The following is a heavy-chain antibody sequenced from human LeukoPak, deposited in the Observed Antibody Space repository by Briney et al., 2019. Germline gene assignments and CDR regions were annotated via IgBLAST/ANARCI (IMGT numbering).Heavy chain of an antibody. Sequence: PSETLSLTCAVSGGSISSGGYSWSWIRQPPGKGLEWVGYIYHSGSTYYNPSLKSRVTISVDRSKNQFSLKLTSVTAADTAVYYCARARYANAWYAFDIWGHGTMVTVSS. CDR2: IYHSGST. CDR3: ARARYANAWYAFDI. J-gene: IGHJ3*02. V-gene: IGHV4-30-2*01. CDR1: GGSISSGGYS. D-gene: IGHD2-2*01.